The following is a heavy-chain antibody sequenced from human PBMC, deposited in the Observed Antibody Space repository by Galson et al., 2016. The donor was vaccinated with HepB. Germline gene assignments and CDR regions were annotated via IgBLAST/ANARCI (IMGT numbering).Heavy chain of an antibody. V-gene: IGHV1-24*01. CDR2: FDSEAGKT. CDR1: GYTLSELF. J-gene: IGHJ6*02. Sequence: AVKVSCKVSGYTLSELFIHWVRQAPGKGLEWMGGFDSEAGKTIYAPKFQGRVTLTEDTSTDTAYMELSSLRSDDTAVYYCATIRTSNVGVTTDHYYYAMDVWGHGTAVTVSS. CDR3: ATIRTSNVGVTTDHYYYAMDV. D-gene: IGHD1-26*01.